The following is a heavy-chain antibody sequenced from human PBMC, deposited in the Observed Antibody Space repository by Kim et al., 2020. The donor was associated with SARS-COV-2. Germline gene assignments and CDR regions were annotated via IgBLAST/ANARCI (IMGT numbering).Heavy chain of an antibody. CDR3: ARGFGPVVGRL. CDR1: GGSFSGYY. V-gene: IGHV4-34*01. CDR2: INHSGGA. D-gene: IGHD2-15*01. J-gene: IGHJ4*02. Sequence: SETLSLTCAVYGGSFSGYYWSWVRQPPGKGLEWIGEINHSGGANYNPSLKSRVTISVDTPENPVSLKVTSVTAADTAVYYCARGFGPVVGRLWGQGTVVTVSS.